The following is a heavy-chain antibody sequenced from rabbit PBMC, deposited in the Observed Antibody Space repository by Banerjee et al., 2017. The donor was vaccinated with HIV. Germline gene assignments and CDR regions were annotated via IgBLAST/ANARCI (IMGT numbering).Heavy chain of an antibody. CDR1: GFDLSNNV. CDR2: IYAGGGST. D-gene: IGHD1-1*01. CDR3: TRDTSSSFSSYGMDL. V-gene: IGHV1S47*01. J-gene: IGHJ6*01. Sequence: QQQLEESGGDLVQPEGSLTLTCKASGFDLSNNVMCWVRQAPGKGLEWIGCIYAGGGSTYYASWAKGRFTITRSTSLNTVTLQMTSLTAADTATYFCTRDTSSSFSSYGMDLWGPGTLVTVS.